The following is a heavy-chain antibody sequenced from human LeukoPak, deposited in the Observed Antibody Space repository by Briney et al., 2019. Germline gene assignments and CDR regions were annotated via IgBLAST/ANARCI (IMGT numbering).Heavy chain of an antibody. D-gene: IGHD3-16*01. CDR1: GGSISSYY. V-gene: IGHV4-59*01. CDR2: IYYSGST. Sequence: SETLSLTCTVSGGSISSYYWSWIRQPPGKGLEWIGYIYYSGSTNYNPSLKSRVTISVDTSKNQFSLKLSSVTAADTAVYYCAGDEGEWSQGTFDIWGQGTMVTVSS. CDR3: AGDEGEWSQGTFDI. J-gene: IGHJ3*02.